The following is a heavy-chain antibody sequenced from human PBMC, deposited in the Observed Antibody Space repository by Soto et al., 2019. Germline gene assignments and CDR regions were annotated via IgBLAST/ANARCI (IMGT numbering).Heavy chain of an antibody. Sequence: EVQLLESGGGLVQPGGSLRLSCAASGFTFSSYAMSWVRQAPGKGLEWVSAISGSGGSTYYADSVKGRFTISRDNSKNTLDLAMDSLRAEDTGVYYCAKDGIGATIFGGAIGGSYGMDVWGQGTTVTVSS. CDR3: AKDGIGATIFGGAIGGSYGMDV. J-gene: IGHJ6*02. CDR1: GFTFSSYA. D-gene: IGHD3-3*01. V-gene: IGHV3-23*01. CDR2: ISGSGGST.